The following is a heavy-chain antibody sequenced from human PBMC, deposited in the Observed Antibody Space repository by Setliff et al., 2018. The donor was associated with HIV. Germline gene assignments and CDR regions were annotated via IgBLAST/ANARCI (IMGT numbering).Heavy chain of an antibody. Sequence: SETLSLTCTVSGGSIISSTYFWGWIRQPPGKGLECIGNIYYSGSTSYNPSLKSRVTISVDTSKNQFSLNLRSVTAADTAVYYCSRQQLDGFRYKYYYMDVWGKGTTVTVSS. CDR3: SRQQLDGFRYKYYYMDV. V-gene: IGHV4-39*07. CDR2: IYYSGST. J-gene: IGHJ6*03. D-gene: IGHD6-13*01. CDR1: GGSIISSTYF.